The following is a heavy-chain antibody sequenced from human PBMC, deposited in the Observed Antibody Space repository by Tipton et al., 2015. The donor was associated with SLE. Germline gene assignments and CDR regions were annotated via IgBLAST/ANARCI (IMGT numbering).Heavy chain of an antibody. Sequence: QSGAEVKKPGASVKVSCKASGYTFTSYGISWVRQAPGQGLEWMGWISAYNGNTNYAQKLQGRVTMTTDTSTSTAYMELRSLRSDDTAVYYCASTLREGCYEGCGYFDYWGQGTLVTVSS. CDR2: ISAYNGNT. CDR3: ASTLREGCYEGCGYFDY. V-gene: IGHV1-18*01. J-gene: IGHJ4*02. CDR1: GYTFTSYG. D-gene: IGHD2-15*01.